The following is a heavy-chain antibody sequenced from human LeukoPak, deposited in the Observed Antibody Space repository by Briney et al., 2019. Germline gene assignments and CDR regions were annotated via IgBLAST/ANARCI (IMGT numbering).Heavy chain of an antibody. CDR3: ARLFTLGDAFDF. V-gene: IGHV1-46*01. CDR1: GYAFTTYY. CDR2: VDPPGGST. D-gene: IGHD3-10*01. J-gene: IGHJ3*01. Sequence: ASVKVSCKTSGYAFTTYYIHWMRQAPGQSLEWMGRVDPPGGSTTYAQRFQGRISMTRDTSTSIIYMELSSLRSEDTAIYYCARLFTLGDAFDFWGQGTVVTVSS.